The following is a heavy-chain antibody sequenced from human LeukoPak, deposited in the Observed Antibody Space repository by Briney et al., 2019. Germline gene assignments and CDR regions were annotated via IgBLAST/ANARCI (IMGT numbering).Heavy chain of an antibody. Sequence: GGSLRLSCAASGFTFSSYSMNWVRQAPGKGLEWVSSISSSSSYIYYADSVKGRFTISRDNAKNSLYLQMNSLRAEDTAVYYCAREDSGSYPFDYWGQGTLVTVSS. D-gene: IGHD1-26*01. V-gene: IGHV3-21*01. CDR1: GFTFSSYS. CDR3: AREDSGSYPFDY. J-gene: IGHJ4*02. CDR2: ISSSSSYI.